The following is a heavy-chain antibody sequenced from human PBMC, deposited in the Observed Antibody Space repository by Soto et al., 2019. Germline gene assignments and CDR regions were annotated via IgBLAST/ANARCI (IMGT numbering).Heavy chain of an antibody. CDR2: ISGSGGST. J-gene: IGHJ4*02. D-gene: IGHD6-6*01. CDR3: AKDRDYLEYSSSAGLDY. CDR1: GFTFSSYA. Sequence: GGSLRLSCAASGFTFSSYAMSWVRQAPGKGLEWVSAISGSGGSTYYADSVKGRFTISRDNSKNTLYLQMNSLRAEDTAVYYCAKDRDYLEYSSSAGLDYWGQGTLVTVSS. V-gene: IGHV3-23*01.